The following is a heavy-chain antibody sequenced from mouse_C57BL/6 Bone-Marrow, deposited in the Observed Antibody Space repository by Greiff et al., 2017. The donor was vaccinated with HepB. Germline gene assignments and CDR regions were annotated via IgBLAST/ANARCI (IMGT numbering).Heavy chain of an antibody. V-gene: IGHV2-2*01. Sequence: QVQLKQSGPGLVQPSQSLSITCTVSGFSLTSYGVHWVRQSPGKGLEWLGVIWSGGSTDYNAAFISRLSISKDNSKSQVFFKMNSLQADDTAIYYCARNNDWDGPWFAYWGQGTLVTVSA. CDR3: ARNNDWDGPWFAY. CDR2: IWSGGST. CDR1: GFSLTSYG. J-gene: IGHJ3*01. D-gene: IGHD4-1*01.